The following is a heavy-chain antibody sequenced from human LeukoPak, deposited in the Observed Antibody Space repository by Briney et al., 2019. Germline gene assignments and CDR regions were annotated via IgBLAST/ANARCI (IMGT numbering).Heavy chain of an antibody. CDR1: GGSISSYY. Sequence: PSETLSLTCTVSGGSISSYYWSWIRQPPGKGLEWIGYIYHSGSTYYNPSLKSRVTISVDRSKNQFSLKLSSVTAADTAVYYCARVELEGPLRWGQGTLVTVSS. CDR2: IYHSGST. D-gene: IGHD1-1*01. J-gene: IGHJ4*02. CDR3: ARVELEGPLR. V-gene: IGHV4-59*12.